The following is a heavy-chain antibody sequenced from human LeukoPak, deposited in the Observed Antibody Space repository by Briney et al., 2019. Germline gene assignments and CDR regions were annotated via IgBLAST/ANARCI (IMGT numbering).Heavy chain of an antibody. V-gene: IGHV4-38-2*01. CDR2: IYHSGTT. CDR1: GYSISSGYY. Sequence: SETLSLTCAVSGYSISSGYYWGWIRQPPGKGLEWIGSIYHSGTTYYNPSLKSRVTISVDTSKNQVSLKLSSVTAADTALYYCVRTIRFLQFDAFDIWGPGTMVTVSA. J-gene: IGHJ3*02. D-gene: IGHD3-3*01. CDR3: VRTIRFLQFDAFDI.